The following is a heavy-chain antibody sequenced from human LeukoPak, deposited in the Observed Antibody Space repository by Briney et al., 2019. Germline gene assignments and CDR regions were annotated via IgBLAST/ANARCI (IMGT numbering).Heavy chain of an antibody. CDR2: ISYDVGKK. V-gene: IGHV3-30*18. J-gene: IGHJ4*02. D-gene: IGHD3-22*01. CDR3: AKDDYYDTSGYRD. CDR1: GFTFSSYG. Sequence: GRSLRLSCAASGFTFSSYGMHWVRQAPGKGLEWVAVISYDVGKKYYADSVKGRFTISRDNSKNTLYLQMNSLRAEDTAVYYCAKDDYYDTSGYRDWGQGTLVTVSS.